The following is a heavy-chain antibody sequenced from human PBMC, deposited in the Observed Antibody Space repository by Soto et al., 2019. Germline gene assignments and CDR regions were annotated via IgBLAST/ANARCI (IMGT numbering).Heavy chain of an antibody. CDR2: ISSSSYTI. Sequence: EVQLVESGGGLVQPGGSLRLSCAASGFTFSTYAMNWVRQAPGKGLEWLSYISSSSYTIYYADSVKGRFTISRDNAKKSLYLQMNSLRDEDTAVYYCARAPGATTSGADHWGQGALVTVSA. V-gene: IGHV3-48*02. D-gene: IGHD1-7*01. CDR3: ARAPGATTSGADH. CDR1: GFTFSTYA. J-gene: IGHJ4*02.